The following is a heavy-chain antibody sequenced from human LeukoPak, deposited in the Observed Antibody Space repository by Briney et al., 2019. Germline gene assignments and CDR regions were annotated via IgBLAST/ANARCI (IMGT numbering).Heavy chain of an antibody. Sequence: SETLSLTCAVYGGSFSGYYWSWIRQPLGKGLEWIGEINHSGSTNYNPSLKSRVTISVDTSKNQFSLKLSSVTAADTAVYYCAGRPVRITIFGVVTHTQNGMDVWGQGTTVTVSS. D-gene: IGHD3-3*01. V-gene: IGHV4-34*01. J-gene: IGHJ6*02. CDR3: AGRPVRITIFGVVTHTQNGMDV. CDR2: INHSGST. CDR1: GGSFSGYY.